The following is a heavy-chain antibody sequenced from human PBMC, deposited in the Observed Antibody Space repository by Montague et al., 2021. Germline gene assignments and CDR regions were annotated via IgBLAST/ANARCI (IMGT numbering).Heavy chain of an antibody. CDR2: ITLDGSST. CDR3: ARNLASAAPGAFDI. J-gene: IGHJ3*02. D-gene: IGHD6-13*01. CDR1: GFRFSSYW. V-gene: IGHV3-74*01. Sequence: SRRFSCAASGFRFSSYWLHWVRQAPGKGLLWVSRITLDGSSTTFADSVKGRFTTSRDNAKATLYLQMNSLRVEDTAVYYCARNLASAAPGAFDIWGQGTMVTVSS.